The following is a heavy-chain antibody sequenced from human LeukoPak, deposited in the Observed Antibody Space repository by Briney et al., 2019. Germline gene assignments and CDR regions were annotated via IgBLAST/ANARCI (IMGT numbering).Heavy chain of an antibody. CDR2: INHSGST. CDR3: ARGPYVWGSYRPFDY. Sequence: SETLSLTCAVYGGSFSGYYWSWIRQPPGKGLEWIGEINHSGSTNYNASLKSRVNISVDTSKNQFSLKLSSVTAADTAVYYCARGPYVWGSYRPFDYWGQGTLVTVSS. D-gene: IGHD3-16*02. J-gene: IGHJ4*02. V-gene: IGHV4-34*01. CDR1: GGSFSGYY.